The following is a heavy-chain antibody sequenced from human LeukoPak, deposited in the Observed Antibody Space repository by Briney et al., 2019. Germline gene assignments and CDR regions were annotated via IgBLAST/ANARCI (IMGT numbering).Heavy chain of an antibody. V-gene: IGHV1-2*02. CDR3: AQPAVAGTYYYYMDV. D-gene: IGHD6-19*01. Sequence: ASVKVSCKASGYTFTGYYIHWVRQAPGPGLEWMGWINSNSGDTNYAQKFQGRVTMTRDTSISTAYMELSRLRTEDTALYYCAQPAVAGTYYYYMDVWGKGTTVTVSS. J-gene: IGHJ6*03. CDR2: INSNSGDT. CDR1: GYTFTGYY.